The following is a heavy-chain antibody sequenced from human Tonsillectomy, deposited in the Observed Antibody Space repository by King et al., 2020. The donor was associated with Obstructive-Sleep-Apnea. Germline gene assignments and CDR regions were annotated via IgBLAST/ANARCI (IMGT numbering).Heavy chain of an antibody. CDR1: GGSISSSSYY. V-gene: IGHV4-39*07. CDR2: IYYSGST. CDR3: ARVIAVAGDYYGMDV. D-gene: IGHD6-19*01. J-gene: IGHJ6*02. Sequence: QLQESGPGLVKPSETLSLTCTVSGGSISSSSYYWGWIRQPPGKGLEWIGSIYYSGSTYYNPSLKSRVTISVDSSKNQFSPKLSSVTAADTAVYYCARVIAVAGDYYGMDVWGQGTTVTVSS.